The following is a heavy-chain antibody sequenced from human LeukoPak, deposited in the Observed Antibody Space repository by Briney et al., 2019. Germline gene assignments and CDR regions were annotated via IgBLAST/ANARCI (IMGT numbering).Heavy chain of an antibody. CDR1: GGTFSSYT. Sequence: SVKVSCKASGGTFSSYTISWVRQAPGQGLEWMGRIIPILGIANYAQKFQGRVTINADKYTSTAYMEMRKLRYEDTAVYYCAEHNYGDYDVFDYWGQGTLVTVSS. V-gene: IGHV1-69*02. CDR3: AEHNYGDYDVFDY. CDR2: IIPILGIA. D-gene: IGHD4-17*01. J-gene: IGHJ4*02.